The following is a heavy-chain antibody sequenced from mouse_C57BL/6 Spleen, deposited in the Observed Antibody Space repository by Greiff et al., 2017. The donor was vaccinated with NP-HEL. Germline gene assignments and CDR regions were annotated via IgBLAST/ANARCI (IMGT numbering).Heavy chain of an antibody. D-gene: IGHD1-1*01. Sequence: VQLQQPGTELVKPGASVKLSCKASGYTFTSYWMHWVKRRPGQGLEWIGNINPSNGGTNYNEKFKSKATLTVDKSSSTDYMQLSSLTSEDSAVYWCASRGRDDWDFDVWGTGTTVTVSS. CDR2: INPSNGGT. J-gene: IGHJ1*03. CDR1: GYTFTSYW. CDR3: ASRGRDDWDFDV. V-gene: IGHV1-53*01.